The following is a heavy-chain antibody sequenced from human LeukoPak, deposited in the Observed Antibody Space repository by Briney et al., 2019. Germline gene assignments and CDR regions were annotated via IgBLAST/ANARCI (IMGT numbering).Heavy chain of an antibody. CDR2: INHSGST. CDR1: GGSFSGYY. V-gene: IGHV4-34*01. J-gene: IGHJ4*02. D-gene: IGHD6-13*01. CDR3: ARLFRYSSSWYHPFDY. Sequence: SETLSLTCAVYGGSFSGYYWSWIRQPPGKGLEWIGEINHSGSTNYNPSLKSRVTISVDTSKNQFSLKLSSVTAADTAVYYCARLFRYSSSWYHPFDYWGQGTLVTVSS.